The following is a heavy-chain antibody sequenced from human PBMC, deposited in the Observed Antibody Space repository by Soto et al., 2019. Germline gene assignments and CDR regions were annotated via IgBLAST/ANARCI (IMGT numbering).Heavy chain of an antibody. Sequence: QVQLVQSGAEVKKPGSSVKVSCKASGGTFSSYAISWVRQAPGQGLEWMGGIIPSFGTANYAQKFQGRVTITADEATSTAYMELSSLRSEDTAVYYCARGEAGDSSGYYYGFDYWGQGTLVTVSS. V-gene: IGHV1-69*01. J-gene: IGHJ4*02. D-gene: IGHD3-22*01. CDR1: GGTFSSYA. CDR3: ARGEAGDSSGYYYGFDY. CDR2: IIPSFGTA.